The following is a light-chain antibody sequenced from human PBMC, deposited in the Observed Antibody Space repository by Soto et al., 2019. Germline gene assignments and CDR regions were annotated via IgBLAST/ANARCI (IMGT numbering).Light chain of an antibody. V-gene: IGKV3-15*01. J-gene: IGKJ1*01. CDR2: GAS. Sequence: IVLTQSPSTLSVSTGERATLSWMASQSVSSNLAWYQQRPGQAPRLLIYGASTRATGIPARFSGSGSGTEFTLTISSLQSEDYAVYYCHQYNNWPPWTFGQGTKV. CDR3: HQYNNWPPWT. CDR1: QSVSSN.